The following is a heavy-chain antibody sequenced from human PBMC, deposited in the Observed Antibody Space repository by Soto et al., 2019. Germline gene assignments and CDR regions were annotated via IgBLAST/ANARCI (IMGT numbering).Heavy chain of an antibody. CDR1: GFPFSSYA. CDR2: ISGSGGST. CDR3: ANGFPYYYDSSGYWA. D-gene: IGHD3-22*01. J-gene: IGHJ5*02. Sequence: PGGSLRLSCAASGFPFSSYAMSWVRQAPGKGLEWVSAISGSGGSTYYADSVKGRFTISRDNSKNTLYLQMNSLRAEDTAVYYCANGFPYYYDSSGYWAWGQGTLVTVSS. V-gene: IGHV3-23*01.